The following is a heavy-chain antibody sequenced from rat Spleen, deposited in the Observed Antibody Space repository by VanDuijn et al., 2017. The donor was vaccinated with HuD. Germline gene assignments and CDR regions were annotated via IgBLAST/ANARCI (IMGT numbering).Heavy chain of an antibody. J-gene: IGHJ3*01. D-gene: IGHD1-12*02. CDR1: GYSITSNF. CDR3: AMSDGVHYNLPFAS. Sequence: EVQLQESGPALVKPSQSLSLTCSVTGYSITSNFWGWIRKFPGDKMEWMGYISYSGSTGFNPSLKSRISITRDTSKNQFFLQLKSVTTDDTATYYCAMSDGVHYNLPFASWGQGTLVTVSS. CDR2: ISYSGST. V-gene: IGHV3-1*01.